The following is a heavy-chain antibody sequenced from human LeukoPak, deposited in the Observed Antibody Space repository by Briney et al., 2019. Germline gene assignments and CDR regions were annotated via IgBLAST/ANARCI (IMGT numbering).Heavy chain of an antibody. D-gene: IGHD6-13*01. CDR1: GLTFSYYW. Sequence: PGGSLRLSCEASGLTFSYYWMHWVRQAPGKGLVWVSRIHGDGTSTTYADSVKGRFTISRDNAKSTLYLQMNSLRAEDTAVYYCASIGSIDYWGQGTLDTVSS. CDR2: IHGDGTST. J-gene: IGHJ4*02. V-gene: IGHV3-74*01. CDR3: ASIGSIDY.